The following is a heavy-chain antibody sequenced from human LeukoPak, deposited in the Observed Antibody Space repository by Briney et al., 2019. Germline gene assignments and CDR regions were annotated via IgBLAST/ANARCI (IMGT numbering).Heavy chain of an antibody. CDR1: GGSFSGYY. V-gene: IGHV4-34*01. J-gene: IGHJ4*02. CDR3: ARGRGANYYGSGSYYRLGYYFDY. Sequence: SETLSLTCAVYGGSFSGYYWSWIRQPPGKGLEWIGEINHSGSTNYNPSLKSRVTISVDTSKKQFSLKLSSVTAADTAVYYCARGRGANYYGSGSYYRLGYYFDYWGQGTLVTVSS. D-gene: IGHD3-10*01. CDR2: INHSGST.